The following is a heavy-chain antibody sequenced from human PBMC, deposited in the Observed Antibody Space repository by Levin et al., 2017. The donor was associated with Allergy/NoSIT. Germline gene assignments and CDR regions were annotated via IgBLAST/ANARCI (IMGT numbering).Heavy chain of an antibody. V-gene: IGHV1-69*01. CDR1: GGTFSSYA. J-gene: IGHJ4*02. CDR3: ARDTTYYYDSSASGFDY. CDR2: IIPIFGTA. Sequence: KISCKASGGTFSSYAISWVRQAPGQGLEWMGGIIPIFGTANYAQKFQGRVTITADESTSTAYMELSSLRSEDTAVYYCARDTTYYYDSSASGFDYWGQGTLVTVSS. D-gene: IGHD3-22*01.